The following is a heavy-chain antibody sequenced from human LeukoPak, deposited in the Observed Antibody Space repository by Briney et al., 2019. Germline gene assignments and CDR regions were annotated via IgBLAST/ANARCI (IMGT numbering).Heavy chain of an antibody. J-gene: IGHJ4*02. Sequence: GGSLRLSCAASGFTFSNFWMHWVRQAPGKGLVWVSRLNTDGSSTTYADSVKGRFTISRDNAKNSLYLQMNSLRAEDTAVYYCASDYSKIFHWGQGTLVTVSS. CDR3: ASDYSKIFH. CDR2: LNTDGSST. D-gene: IGHD4-11*01. V-gene: IGHV3-74*01. CDR1: GFTFSNFW.